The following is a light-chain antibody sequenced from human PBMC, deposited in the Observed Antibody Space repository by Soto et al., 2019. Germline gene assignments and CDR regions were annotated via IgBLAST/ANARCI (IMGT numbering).Light chain of an antibody. V-gene: IGKV3-15*01. J-gene: IGKJ4*01. Sequence: ETVVTQSPATQSVSPGERDTLSCRASQNIDSNLAWYQQRPGQAPRLLIYSASTRATGLPVRFSGSGSGTEFTLSISSLQSEDFAVYYCQKYDDWPLTFGGGTKVDIK. CDR1: QNIDSN. CDR3: QKYDDWPLT. CDR2: SAS.